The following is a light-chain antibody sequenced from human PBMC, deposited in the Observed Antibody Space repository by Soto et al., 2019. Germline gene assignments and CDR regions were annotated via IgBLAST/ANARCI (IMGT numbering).Light chain of an antibody. Sequence: SYELTQPPSVSVSPGQTASITCSGDKLGDKYACCYQQKPGQSPVLVIYQVSKRPSGTPERFAGSNSGNTATLTISGTQDIDEADYYCPAWDSSTVVFGGGTKVTVL. V-gene: IGLV3-1*01. CDR1: KLGDKY. J-gene: IGLJ2*01. CDR3: PAWDSSTVV. CDR2: QVS.